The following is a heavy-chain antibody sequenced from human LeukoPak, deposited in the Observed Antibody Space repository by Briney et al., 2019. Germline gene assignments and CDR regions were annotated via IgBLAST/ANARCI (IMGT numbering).Heavy chain of an antibody. CDR1: GSGKY. CDR2: IYGDGTT. J-gene: IGHJ4*02. CDR3: ASKDDYNPIY. V-gene: IGHV3-66*01. Sequence: TGGSLRLSCAASGSGKYMSWVRQAPGKGLEWVSVIYGDGTTHYADSVKGRFTISRDISKNTLYLQMNRVRAEDTAVYCCASKDDYNPIYWGQGTLVTVSS. D-gene: IGHD5-24*01.